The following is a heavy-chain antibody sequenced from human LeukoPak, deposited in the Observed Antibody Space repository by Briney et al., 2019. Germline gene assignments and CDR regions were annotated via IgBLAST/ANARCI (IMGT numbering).Heavy chain of an antibody. CDR3: AKARIEALGTGAFDV. J-gene: IGHJ3*01. D-gene: IGHD6-13*01. CDR1: GFTFSIYA. V-gene: IGHV3-23*01. Sequence: GGSLRLSCAASGFTFSIYAMTWVRGAPGKGLEWVAAFSGTDGSAQYAESVKGRFTISRDNSKNTLYLQMNRMRAEDTADYYCAKARIEALGTGAFDVWGQGTMVTVSS. CDR2: FSGTDGSA.